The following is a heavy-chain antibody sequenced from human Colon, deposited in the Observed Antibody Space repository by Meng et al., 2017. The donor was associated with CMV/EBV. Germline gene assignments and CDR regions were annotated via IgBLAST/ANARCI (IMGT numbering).Heavy chain of an antibody. Sequence: SETLSLTCAVSGGYLSGYYWSWIRQPPGKGLEWIGEINQSGSTNYNPSLKSRVAISLGTSGNEFSLKVKSVTAADTALYYCARARYCALSSCSPLNFFDLWGQGTLVTVSS. V-gene: IGHV4-34*01. CDR2: INQSGST. CDR1: GGYLSGYY. J-gene: IGHJ5*02. CDR3: ARARYCALSSCSPLNFFDL. D-gene: IGHD2-15*01.